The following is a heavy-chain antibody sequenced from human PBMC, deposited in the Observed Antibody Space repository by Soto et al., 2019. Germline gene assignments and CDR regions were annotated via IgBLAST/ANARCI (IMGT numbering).Heavy chain of an antibody. Sequence: SETLSLTCTVSGGSVSSNSYSWSWVRQPPGKGLEWIGEIYHSGSTNYNPSLKSRVTISVDKSKNQFSLRLTSVTAADTAVYYCARVSGSYYYGMDVWGQGTTVTVSS. D-gene: IGHD1-26*01. CDR3: ARVSGSYYYGMDV. CDR2: IYHSGST. V-gene: IGHV4-4*02. J-gene: IGHJ6*02. CDR1: GGSVSSNSYS.